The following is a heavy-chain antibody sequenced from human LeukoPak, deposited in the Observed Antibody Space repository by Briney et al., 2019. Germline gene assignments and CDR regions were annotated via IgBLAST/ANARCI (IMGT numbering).Heavy chain of an antibody. CDR1: GFTFSSNG. D-gene: IGHD1-26*01. CDR2: VSGSGGTGT. CDR3: VKERGGSPFYGMHV. Sequence: GGSLRLSCAASGFTFSSNGMSWVRQAPGKGLEWVSTVSGSGGTGTYYVHSVNGRFTISRDNSKSTLYLPMNSLRAEDTAVYYCVKERGGSPFYGMHVGGEGTTVTLSS. J-gene: IGHJ6*04. V-gene: IGHV3-23*01.